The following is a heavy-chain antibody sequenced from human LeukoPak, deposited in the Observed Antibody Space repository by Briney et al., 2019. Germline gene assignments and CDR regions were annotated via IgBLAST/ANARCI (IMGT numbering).Heavy chain of an antibody. D-gene: IGHD3-22*01. V-gene: IGHV4-59*08. J-gene: IGHJ4*02. CDR1: GGSISSYY. CDR2: IYYSGST. CDR3: ARLIGPYYDSSGYYSSYFDY. Sequence: SETLSLTCTVSGGSISSYYWSWIRQPPGKGLEWIGYIYYSGSTNYNPSLKSRVTISVDTSKNQFSLKLSSVTAADTAVYYCARLIGPYYDSSGYYSSYFDYWGPGTLVTVSS.